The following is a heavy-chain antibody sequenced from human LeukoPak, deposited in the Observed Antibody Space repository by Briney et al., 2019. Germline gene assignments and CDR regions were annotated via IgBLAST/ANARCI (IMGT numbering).Heavy chain of an antibody. Sequence: SETLSPTCTVSGGSISNYYWSWIRQPPGKGLEWIGYIYYSGSTNYNPSLKSRVTISVDTSKNQFSLKLSSVTAADTAVYYCARVTGGYWGQGTLVTVSS. J-gene: IGHJ4*02. CDR3: ARVTGGY. D-gene: IGHD1-14*01. CDR1: GGSISNYY. V-gene: IGHV4-59*01. CDR2: IYYSGST.